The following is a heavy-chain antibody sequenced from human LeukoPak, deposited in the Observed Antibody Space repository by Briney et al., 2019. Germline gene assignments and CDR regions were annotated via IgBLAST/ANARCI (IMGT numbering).Heavy chain of an antibody. V-gene: IGHV4-39*01. CDR2: IYYSGTT. CDR1: GGSISSISYS. Sequence: TSETLSLTCTVSGGSISSISYSWGWIRQPPGKGLEWIGSIYYSGTTYYNPSLNSRVTISVDTSKIPFSLKLSSVAATDTAVYFCARLRFDFWSGYTHPYFDYWGQGTLVTVSS. CDR3: ARLRFDFWSGYTHPYFDY. J-gene: IGHJ4*02. D-gene: IGHD3-3*01.